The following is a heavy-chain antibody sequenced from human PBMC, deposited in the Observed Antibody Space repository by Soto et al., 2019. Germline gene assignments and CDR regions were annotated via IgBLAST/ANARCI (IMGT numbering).Heavy chain of an antibody. J-gene: IGHJ5*01. Sequence: SETLSRPCAVYGWSFSGHSWTWIRQSPGKGLEWIGDINHSGRVNYSPSLKIRVTISLDTSKNQFSLTLSAVTAADTAMYYCSTRAYDTNGYYRFDPWGQGTLVTVSS. D-gene: IGHD3-22*01. CDR3: STRAYDTNGYYRFDP. CDR2: INHSGRV. V-gene: IGHV4-34*01. CDR1: GWSFSGHS.